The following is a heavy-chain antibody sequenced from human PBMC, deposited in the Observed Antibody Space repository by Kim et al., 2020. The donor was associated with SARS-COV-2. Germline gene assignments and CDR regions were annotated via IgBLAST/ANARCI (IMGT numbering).Heavy chain of an antibody. Sequence: VKGRITIARENSKNTLYLQMNRQRAEDTAVYYCARDSGIAVAGTRYYFDYWGQGTLVTVSS. D-gene: IGHD6-19*01. CDR3: ARDSGIAVAGTRYYFDY. V-gene: IGHV3-30*07. J-gene: IGHJ4*02.